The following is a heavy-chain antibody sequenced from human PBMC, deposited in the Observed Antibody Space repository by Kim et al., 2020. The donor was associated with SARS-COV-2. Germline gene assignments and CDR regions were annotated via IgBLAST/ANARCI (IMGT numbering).Heavy chain of an antibody. D-gene: IGHD5-12*01. Sequence: GGSLRLSCAASGFTFSDYAMSWVRQAPGKGLEWVSVISGSRGTTHYADSVKGRFTISRDNSKNTLYLQMNNLRDEDTAVYYCAKESTATICATGSPCVGIFDSCGQGPLFSVSS. CDR2: ISGSRGTT. J-gene: IGHJ4*02. CDR3: AKESTATICATGSPCVGIFDS. V-gene: IGHV3-23*01. CDR1: GFTFSDYA.